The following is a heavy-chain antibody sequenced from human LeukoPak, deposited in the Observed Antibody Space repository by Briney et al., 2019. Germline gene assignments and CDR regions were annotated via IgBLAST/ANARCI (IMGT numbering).Heavy chain of an antibody. V-gene: IGHV3-33*06. CDR2: IWYDGSNS. CDR1: GFIFGTYG. D-gene: IGHD1-1*01. Sequence: GGSLRLSCEGSGFIFGTYGMHWVRQAPGKGLEWVAVIWYDGSNSYYADSVKGRFTISRDNSQNTLYLQMSSLRAEDTAVYYCAKDTTTGYMDVWGKGTTVTVSS. J-gene: IGHJ6*03. CDR3: AKDTTTGYMDV.